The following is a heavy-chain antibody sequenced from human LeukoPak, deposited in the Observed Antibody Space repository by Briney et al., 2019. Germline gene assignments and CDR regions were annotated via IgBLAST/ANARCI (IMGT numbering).Heavy chain of an antibody. CDR2: ISYDGSDK. J-gene: IGHJ4*02. V-gene: IGHV3-30*03. CDR1: GFTFNTYA. CDR3: ARDEKDFGNSLDY. Sequence: GGSLRLSCEASGFTFNTYAMHWVRQPPGKGLEWVALISYDGSDKIYTDSVKGRFTISRDNSESTLYLQMDSLRGDDAAVYYCARDEKDFGNSLDYWGQGTLVTVSS. D-gene: IGHD4-23*01.